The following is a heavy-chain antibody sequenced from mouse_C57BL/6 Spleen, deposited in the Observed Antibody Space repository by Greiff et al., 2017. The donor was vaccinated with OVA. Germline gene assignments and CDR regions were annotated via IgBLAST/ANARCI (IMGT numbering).Heavy chain of an antibody. CDR1: GFTFSSYA. V-gene: IGHV5-9-1*02. D-gene: IGHD2-2*01. J-gene: IGHJ4*01. CDR2: ISSGGDYI. CDR3: TREGVWLRRDGRDYAMDY. Sequence: EVQLVESGEGLVKPGGSLKLSCAASGFTFSSYAMSWVRQTPEKRLEWVAYISSGGDYIYYADTVKGRFTISRDNARNTLYLQMSSLKSEDTAMYYCTREGVWLRRDGRDYAMDYWGQGTSVTVSS.